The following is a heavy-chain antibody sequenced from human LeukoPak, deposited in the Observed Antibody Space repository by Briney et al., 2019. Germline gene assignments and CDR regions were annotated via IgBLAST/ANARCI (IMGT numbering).Heavy chain of an antibody. Sequence: SETLSLTCAVYGGSFSGYYWSWIRQPPGKGLEWIGEINHSGSTYYNPSLKSRVTISLDTSKNQFSLRLSSVTAADTAVYYCSGLITLIRNTDAFDAFDLWGQGTMVTVSS. V-gene: IGHV4-34*01. CDR2: INHSGST. CDR1: GGSFSGYY. CDR3: SGLITLIRNTDAFDAFDL. D-gene: IGHD3-10*01. J-gene: IGHJ3*01.